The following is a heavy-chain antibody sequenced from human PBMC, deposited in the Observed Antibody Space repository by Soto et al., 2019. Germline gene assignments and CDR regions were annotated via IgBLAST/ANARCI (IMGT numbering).Heavy chain of an antibody. CDR3: ATLYYYGSGNWFDP. CDR1: GYTLTELS. V-gene: IGHV1-24*01. Sequence: GASVKVSCKVSGYTLTELSMHWVRQAPGKGLEWMGGFDPEDGETIYAQKFQGRVTMTEDTSTDTAYMELSSLRSEDTAVYYCATLYYYGSGNWFDPWGQGTLVTVSS. J-gene: IGHJ5*02. CDR2: FDPEDGET. D-gene: IGHD3-10*01.